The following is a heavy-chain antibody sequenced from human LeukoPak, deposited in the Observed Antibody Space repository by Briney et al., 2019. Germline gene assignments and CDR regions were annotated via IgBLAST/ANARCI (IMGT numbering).Heavy chain of an antibody. CDR3: ARDLGSGWSGV. CDR1: GGSISSYY. CDR2: IHTSGST. J-gene: IGHJ4*02. D-gene: IGHD6-19*01. V-gene: IGHV4-4*07. Sequence: SETLSLTCTVSGGSISSYYWTWIRQPAGKGLEWIGRIHTSGSTNYNPSLKSRVTMSVDTSKNQFSLRLSSVTAADTAVYYCARDLGSGWSGVWGQGTLVTVSS.